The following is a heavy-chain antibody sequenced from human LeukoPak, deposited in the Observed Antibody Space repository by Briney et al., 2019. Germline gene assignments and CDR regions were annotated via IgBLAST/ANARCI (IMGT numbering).Heavy chain of an antibody. Sequence: GGSLRLSCAASGFTFSSYAMSWVRQALGKGLEWVSAISGSGGSTYYADSVKGRFTISRDNSKNTLYLQMNSLRAEDTAVYYCAKAYGVVVTYYFDYWGQETLVTVSS. V-gene: IGHV3-23*01. CDR3: AKAYGVVVTYYFDY. CDR2: ISGSGGST. CDR1: GFTFSSYA. D-gene: IGHD3-22*01. J-gene: IGHJ4*02.